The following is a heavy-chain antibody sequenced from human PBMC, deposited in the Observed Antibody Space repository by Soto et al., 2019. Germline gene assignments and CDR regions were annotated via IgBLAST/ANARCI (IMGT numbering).Heavy chain of an antibody. V-gene: IGHV3-48*03. J-gene: IGHJ3*01. CDR1: RFIFSSYE. CDR3: ARDSQGPSAFDL. CDR2: ISSSGSTI. Sequence: GGSLRLSCAASRFIFSSYEMNWVRQAPGKGLEWISFISSSGSTIYYADSVKGRFTITRANAKNSLYLQMNSLRAEDTAVYCCARDSQGPSAFDLWGQGTMVTVSS.